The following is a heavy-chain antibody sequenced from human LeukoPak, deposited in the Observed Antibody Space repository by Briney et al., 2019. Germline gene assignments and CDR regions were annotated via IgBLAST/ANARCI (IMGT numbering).Heavy chain of an antibody. D-gene: IGHD3-22*01. CDR3: ARITYYYDSSGYYYPYYFDY. Sequence: GGSLRLSCAASGFTFSSYWMSWVRQAPGKGLEWVANIKQDGSEKYYVDSVKGRFTISRDNAKNSLYPQMNSLRAEDTAVYYCARITYYYDSSGYYYPYYFDYWGQGTLVTVSS. CDR2: IKQDGSEK. J-gene: IGHJ4*02. CDR1: GFTFSSYW. V-gene: IGHV3-7*01.